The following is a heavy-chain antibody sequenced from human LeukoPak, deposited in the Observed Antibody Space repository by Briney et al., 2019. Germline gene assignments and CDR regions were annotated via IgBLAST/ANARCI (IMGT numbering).Heavy chain of an antibody. V-gene: IGHV3-43D*03. CDR2: ISWDGGST. J-gene: IGHJ5*02. Sequence: GGSLRLSCAASGFTFDDYAMHWVRQAPGEGLEWVSLISWDGGSTYYADSVKGRFTISRDNSKNSLYLQMNSLRVEDTALYYCAKGYYGSAFSRFDPWGQGTLVTVSS. D-gene: IGHD3-10*01. CDR3: AKGYYGSAFSRFDP. CDR1: GFTFDDYA.